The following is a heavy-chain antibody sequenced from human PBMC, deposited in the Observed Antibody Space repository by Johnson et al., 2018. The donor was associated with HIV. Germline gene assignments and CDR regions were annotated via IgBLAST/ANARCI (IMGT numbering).Heavy chain of an antibody. V-gene: IGHV3-30*04. CDR1: GFTFSSYA. Sequence: QMQLVESWGGVVQPGRSLKLSCAASGFTFSSYAMHWVRQAPGKGLEWVAVISYDGSNKYYADSVKGRFTISRDNSKNTLYLQMNSLRAEDTAVYYCARDGTFGYGDYVGRAFDIWGQGTMVTVSS. J-gene: IGHJ3*02. D-gene: IGHD4-17*01. CDR3: ARDGTFGYGDYVGRAFDI. CDR2: ISYDGSNK.